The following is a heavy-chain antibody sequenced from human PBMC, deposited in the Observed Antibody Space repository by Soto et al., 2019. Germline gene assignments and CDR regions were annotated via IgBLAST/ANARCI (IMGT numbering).Heavy chain of an antibody. J-gene: IGHJ6*02. V-gene: IGHV1-69*01. CDR3: ARGSEFYYGSGSAYYYYGMDV. D-gene: IGHD3-10*01. CDR2: IIPIFGTA. Sequence: QVQLVQSGAEVKKPGSSVKVSCKASGGTFSSYAISWVRQAPGQGLEWMGGIIPIFGTANYAQKFQGRVTIIADETTSTAYMEQGSLRSEDTAVDYCARGSEFYYGSGSAYYYYGMDVWGQGTTVTGSS. CDR1: GGTFSSYA.